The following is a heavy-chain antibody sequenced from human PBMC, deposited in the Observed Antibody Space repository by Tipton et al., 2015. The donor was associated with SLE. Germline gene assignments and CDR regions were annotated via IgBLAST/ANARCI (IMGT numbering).Heavy chain of an antibody. J-gene: IGHJ4*02. V-gene: IGHV4-59*08. D-gene: IGHD4-11*01. CDR1: GGSISSYY. Sequence: TLSLTCTVSGGSISSYYWSWIRQPPGKGLEWIGSIYHSGSTYYNPSLKSRVTISVDTSKNQFSLKLSSVSAADTAVYYCARLYYSRGYWGQGTLVTVSS. CDR2: IYHSGST. CDR3: ARLYYSRGY.